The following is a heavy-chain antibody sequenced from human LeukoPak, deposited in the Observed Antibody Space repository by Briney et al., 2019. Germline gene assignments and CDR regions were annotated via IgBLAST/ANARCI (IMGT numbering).Heavy chain of an antibody. CDR3: ATRKLGNDY. CDR2: IYYTKT. D-gene: IGHD7-27*01. V-gene: IGHV4-59*02. CDR1: GGSVSNYY. J-gene: IGHJ4*02. Sequence: SETLSLTCTVSGGSVSNYYWSWIRQSPGKGLEWIGYIYYTKTSYNSSLKSRVTISADTSKNQFSLKLYSVTAADTAVYYCATRKLGNDYWGQGTLVTVSS.